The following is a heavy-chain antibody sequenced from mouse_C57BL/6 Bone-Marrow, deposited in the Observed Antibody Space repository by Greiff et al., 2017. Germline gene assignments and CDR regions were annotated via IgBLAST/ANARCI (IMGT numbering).Heavy chain of an antibody. J-gene: IGHJ4*01. D-gene: IGHD3-1*01. CDR1: GFTFSDYY. Sequence: DVQLVESEGGLVQPGSSMKLSCTASGFTFSDYYMAWVRPVPEKGLEWVANINYDGSSTYYLDSLKSRFIISRDNAKNILYLQMSNLKSENTATYYCARDRGFYYAMDYWGQGTSVTVSS. V-gene: IGHV5-16*01. CDR3: ARDRGFYYAMDY. CDR2: INYDGSST.